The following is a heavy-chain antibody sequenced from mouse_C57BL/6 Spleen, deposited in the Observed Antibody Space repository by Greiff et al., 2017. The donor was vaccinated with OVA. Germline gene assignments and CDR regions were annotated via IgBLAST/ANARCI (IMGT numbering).Heavy chain of an antibody. D-gene: IGHD3-3*01. CDR2: ISGGGGNT. V-gene: IGHV5-9*01. CDR1: GFTFSSYT. J-gene: IGHJ2*01. Sequence: EVMLVESGGGLVKPGGSLKLSCAASGFTFSSYTMSWVRQSPEKRLEWVATISGGGGNTYYPDSVKGRFTISRDNAKNTLYLQMSSLRSEDTALYDCARHRGFDPGYFDYWGQGTTLTVSS. CDR3: ARHRGFDPGYFDY.